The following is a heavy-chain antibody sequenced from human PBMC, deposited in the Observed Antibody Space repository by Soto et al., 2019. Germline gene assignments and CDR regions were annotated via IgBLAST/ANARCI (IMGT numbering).Heavy chain of an antibody. CDR3: ARDTEGAMDV. D-gene: IGHD4-17*01. V-gene: IGHV3-33*01. CDR1: GFTFSDYG. J-gene: IGHJ6*02. Sequence: QVQLVESGGGVVQPGRSLRLSCAASGFTFSDYGMHWVRQAPGKGLEWVAVIWYDGSNKYYADSVKGRFTISRDNSKNTLYLQMNSLRAEDTALYHCARDTEGAMDVWGQGITVTVSS. CDR2: IWYDGSNK.